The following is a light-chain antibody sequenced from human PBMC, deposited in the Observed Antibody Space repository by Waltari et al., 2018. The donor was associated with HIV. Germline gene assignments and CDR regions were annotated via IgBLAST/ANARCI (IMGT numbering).Light chain of an antibody. CDR2: YVS. J-gene: IGLJ1*01. CDR1: SSDVSAYNY. CDR3: CSYAGSYV. Sequence: QSALTPPRSVSGSSGQAVTISCTGTSSDVSAYNYVSWYQQHPGKAPKLMIYYVSKRPSGVPDRFSGSKSGNTASLTISGLQAEDEADYYCCSYAGSYVFGTGTKVTVL. V-gene: IGLV2-11*01.